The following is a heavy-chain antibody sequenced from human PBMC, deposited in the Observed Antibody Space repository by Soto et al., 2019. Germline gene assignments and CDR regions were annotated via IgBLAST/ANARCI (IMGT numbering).Heavy chain of an antibody. CDR3: ARLRAYSYGHGDFDY. Sequence: SETLSLTCAVYGGSFSGYYWSWIRQPPGKGLEWIGEIYYSGSTTYNPSLKSRVTISVDTSKNQFSLKLSSVTAADTAVYYCARLRAYSYGHGDFDYWGQGTLVTVSS. V-gene: IGHV4-34*01. CDR1: GGSFSGYY. CDR2: IYYSGST. J-gene: IGHJ4*02. D-gene: IGHD5-18*01.